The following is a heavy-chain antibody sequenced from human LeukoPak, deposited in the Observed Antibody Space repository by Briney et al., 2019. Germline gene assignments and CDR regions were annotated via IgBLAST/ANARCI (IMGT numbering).Heavy chain of an antibody. CDR2: IYYSGST. V-gene: IGHV4-59*08. Sequence: PSETLSLTCTVSGGSISSYYWSWIRQPPGKGLEWIGYIYYSGSTNYNPSLKSRVTISVDTSKNQFSLKLSSVTAADTAVYYCARHGDRCGDYEVFDYWGQGTLVTVSS. D-gene: IGHD4-17*01. J-gene: IGHJ4*02. CDR3: ARHGDRCGDYEVFDY. CDR1: GGSISSYY.